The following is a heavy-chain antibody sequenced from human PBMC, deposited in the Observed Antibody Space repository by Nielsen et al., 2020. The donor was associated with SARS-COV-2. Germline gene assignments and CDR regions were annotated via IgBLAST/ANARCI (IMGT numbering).Heavy chain of an antibody. CDR2: INSDGSST. V-gene: IGHV3-74*01. D-gene: IGHD3-22*01. CDR1: GFTFSSYW. J-gene: IGHJ6*02. Sequence: GESLKISCAASGFTFSSYWMHWVRQAPGKGLVWVSRINSDGSSTSYADSVKGRFTISRDNAKNTLYLQMNSLRAEDTAVYYCARGNHYYDSSGYYHYYYGMDVWGQGTTVTVSS. CDR3: ARGNHYYDSSGYYHYYYGMDV.